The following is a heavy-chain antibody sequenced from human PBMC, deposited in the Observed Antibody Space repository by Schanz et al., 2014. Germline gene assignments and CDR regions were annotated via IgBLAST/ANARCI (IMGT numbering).Heavy chain of an antibody. Sequence: QVQLVDSGGGVVQPGRSLRLSCAASGFKFSIYAMHWVRQAPGKGLEWVAVISYDGRSKDYADSVKGRFTISRDNSKNPVFLQMNSLRGDDTAVYYCASADYTNYFDYWGQGTLVTVSS. CDR2: ISYDGRSK. CDR3: ASADYTNYFDY. J-gene: IGHJ4*02. D-gene: IGHD4-4*01. CDR1: GFKFSIYA. V-gene: IGHV3-30*04.